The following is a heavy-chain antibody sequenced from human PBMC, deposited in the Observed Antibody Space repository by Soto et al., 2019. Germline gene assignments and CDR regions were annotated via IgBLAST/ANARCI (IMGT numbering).Heavy chain of an antibody. CDR2: ISWNGESV. J-gene: IGHJ4*02. D-gene: IGHD1-26*01. Sequence: EVQLVESGGGLVQPGRSLSLSCAASGFNFDDDAMHWVRQPPGKGLEWVAGISWNGESVSYADSVKGRFTISRDNAKNSLSLHMASLRAEDTAFYYCVKDTYLLVGATHFDFWGQGALVTVSS. CDR1: GFNFDDDA. CDR3: VKDTYLLVGATHFDF. V-gene: IGHV3-9*01.